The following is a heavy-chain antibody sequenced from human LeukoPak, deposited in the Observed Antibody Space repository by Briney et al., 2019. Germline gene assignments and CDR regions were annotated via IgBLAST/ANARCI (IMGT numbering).Heavy chain of an antibody. Sequence: SETLSLTCTVSGGSISSYYWSWIRQPPGKGLEWIGYIYYSGSTNYNPSLKGRVTISVDTSKNQFSLKLSSVTAADTAVYYCARANLWFGTRTAGYFDYWGQGTLVTVSS. V-gene: IGHV4-59*01. CDR1: GGSISSYY. CDR3: ARANLWFGTRTAGYFDY. D-gene: IGHD3-10*01. CDR2: IYYSGST. J-gene: IGHJ4*02.